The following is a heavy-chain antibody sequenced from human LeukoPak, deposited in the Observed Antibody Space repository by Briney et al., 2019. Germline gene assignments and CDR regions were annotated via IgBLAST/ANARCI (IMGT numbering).Heavy chain of an antibody. CDR1: GGSISSGNYY. CDR2: VHYNGGT. D-gene: IGHD6-13*01. Sequence: SQTLSLTCTVSGGSISSGNYYWSWIRQHPGKGLEWIGHVHYNGGTRHNPSLESRLTISVDTNKNQFSLKLRSVTAADTAIYFCARGLGSSTSNWFDPWGQGTLVTVSS. J-gene: IGHJ5*02. V-gene: IGHV4-31*03. CDR3: ARGLGSSTSNWFDP.